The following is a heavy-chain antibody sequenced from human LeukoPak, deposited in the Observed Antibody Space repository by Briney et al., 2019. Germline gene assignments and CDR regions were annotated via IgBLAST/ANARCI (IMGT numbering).Heavy chain of an antibody. Sequence: ASVKVSCKASGYIFTDYYMHWVRQAPGQELGWMGRINPNSGGTNYAQKFQGRVTMTRDTSISTAYTELSSLRSEDTAVYYCARAYIVKTNGDNVYYYMDVWGTGTTVTVSS. CDR2: INPNSGGT. CDR1: GYIFTDYY. CDR3: ARAYIVKTNGDNVYYYMDV. V-gene: IGHV1/OR15-1*01. D-gene: IGHD5-24*01. J-gene: IGHJ6*03.